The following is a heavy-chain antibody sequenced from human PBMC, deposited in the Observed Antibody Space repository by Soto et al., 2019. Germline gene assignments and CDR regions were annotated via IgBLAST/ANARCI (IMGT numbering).Heavy chain of an antibody. CDR1: GGTFSTFP. V-gene: IGHV1-69*12. Sequence: QVQLVQSGAEVKKPGSSVKVSCKSSGGTFSTFPINWVRQAPGQGREWMGAILPVSGTTNYAQKFQGRVTFSADESTTTAYMEVSSLRSEDTAVYYCARDRTGTTLGYFDYWGQGTRVTISS. CDR2: ILPVSGTT. J-gene: IGHJ4*02. CDR3: ARDRTGTTLGYFDY. D-gene: IGHD1-7*01.